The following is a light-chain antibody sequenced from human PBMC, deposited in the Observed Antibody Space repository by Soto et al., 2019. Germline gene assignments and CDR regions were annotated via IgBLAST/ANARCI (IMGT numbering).Light chain of an antibody. Sequence: EIVLTQSPGTLSLSPGERATLSCRASRSVSSNFLAWYQQRPGQAPRLLIYGASSRATGIPDRFSGSGSGTDFTLTITRLEPEDFAVYYCQQYGSSPRTFGQGTTLEIK. V-gene: IGKV3-20*01. CDR2: GAS. CDR1: RSVSSNF. CDR3: QQYGSSPRT. J-gene: IGKJ2*01.